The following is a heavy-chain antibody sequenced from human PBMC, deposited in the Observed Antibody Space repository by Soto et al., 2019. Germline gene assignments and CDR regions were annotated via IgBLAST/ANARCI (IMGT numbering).Heavy chain of an antibody. D-gene: IGHD5-18*01. CDR1: GFTFSSYG. CDR2: IWYDGSNK. CDR3: ARDNFPLDSYGLY. V-gene: IGHV3-33*01. Sequence: GGSLRLSCAASGFTFSSYGMHWVRQAPGKGLEWVAVIWYDGSNKYYADSVKGRFTISRDNSKNTLYLQMNSLRAEDTAVYYCARDNFPLDSYGLYWGQGTLVTVSS. J-gene: IGHJ4*02.